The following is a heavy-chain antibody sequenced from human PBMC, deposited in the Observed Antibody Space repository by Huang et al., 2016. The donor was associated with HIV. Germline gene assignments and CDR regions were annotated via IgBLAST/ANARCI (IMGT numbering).Heavy chain of an antibody. CDR2: IKPGGST. J-gene: IGHJ6*02. CDR1: GASFNTYY. V-gene: IGHV4-34*02. D-gene: IGHD3-3*01. Sequence: QVRLEQWGQGLLKPSETLSLTCAVYGASFNTYYWSWVRQSPAKGLEVIGEIKPGGSTSYNPSLKSRVTMTGDTCKNQFYRKFRAMTAADAAIYYCARMPTPSYYDTWSLSPVEEDFFYYNLDVWGQGTPVSVSS. CDR3: ARMPTPSYYDTWSLSPVEEDFFYYNLDV.